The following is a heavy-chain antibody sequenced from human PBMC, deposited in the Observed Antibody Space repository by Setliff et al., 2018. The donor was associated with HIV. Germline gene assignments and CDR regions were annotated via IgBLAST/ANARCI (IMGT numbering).Heavy chain of an antibody. CDR1: TESLTRYD. CDR3: ARVKSIKTTLVRLWPRFDL. D-gene: IGHD3-10*01. J-gene: IGHJ5*02. V-gene: IGHV4-34*01. CDR2: IDDSGSI. Sequence: SETLSLTCAVYTESLTRYDWAWIRQSPEKGLEWIGEIDDSGSIIYNPSLQSRVTMSVDTSKNQFSLKVRSLTAADTGLYYCARVKSIKTTLVRLWPRFDLWGQGTKVTVS.